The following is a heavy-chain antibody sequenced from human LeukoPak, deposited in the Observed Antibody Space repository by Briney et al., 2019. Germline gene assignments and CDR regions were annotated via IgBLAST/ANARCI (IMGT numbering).Heavy chain of an antibody. Sequence: ASVKVSCKASGYTFTSYGINWVRQAPGQGLEWMGWIRAYNGNTNYAQKLQGRVTMTTDTSTSTVYMELRSLRSDDTAVYYCARGPGGRSGYYPLEDYYYYHYMDVWGKGTTVTVSS. CDR2: IRAYNGNT. J-gene: IGHJ6*03. CDR1: GYTFTSYG. D-gene: IGHD3-22*01. CDR3: ARGPGGRSGYYPLEDYYYYHYMDV. V-gene: IGHV1-18*01.